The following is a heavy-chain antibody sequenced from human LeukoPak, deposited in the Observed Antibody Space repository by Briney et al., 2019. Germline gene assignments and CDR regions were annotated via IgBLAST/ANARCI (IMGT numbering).Heavy chain of an antibody. CDR2: IYYSGST. CDR1: GGSISSYY. V-gene: IGHV4-59*01. J-gene: IGHJ4*02. Sequence: SETLSLTCTVSGGSISSYYWSWIRQPPGKGLEWIGYIYYSGSTNYNPSLKGRVTISVDTPKNQFSLKLSSVTAADTAVYYCARDLSGSIYFDYWGQGTLVTVSS. D-gene: IGHD5-12*01. CDR3: ARDLSGSIYFDY.